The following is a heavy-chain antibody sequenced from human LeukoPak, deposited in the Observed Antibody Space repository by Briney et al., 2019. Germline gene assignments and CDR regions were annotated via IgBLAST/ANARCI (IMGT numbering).Heavy chain of an antibody. V-gene: IGHV1-2*02. D-gene: IGHD2-2*01. CDR2: INPHSGGT. CDR3: ARPYCTITTCYLDP. CDR1: GYSFTGYY. J-gene: IGHJ5*02. Sequence: ASVKVSCKASGYSFTGYYMHWVRQAPGQGLEWMGWINPHSGGTSYAQKFQGRVTLTTDTSITTGYMELSRLRSDDTAVYYCARPYCTITTCYLDPWGQGTLVTVSS.